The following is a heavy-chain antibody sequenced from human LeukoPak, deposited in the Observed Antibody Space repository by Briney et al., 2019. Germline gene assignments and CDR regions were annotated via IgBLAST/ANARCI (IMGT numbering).Heavy chain of an antibody. CDR1: GFTFSSYG. J-gene: IGHJ4*02. D-gene: IGHD1-26*01. CDR2: ISYDGSNK. V-gene: IGHV3-30*18. CDR3: AKGPLYSGSYVWYFDY. Sequence: GRSLRLSCAASGFTFSSYGMHWVRQAPGKGLEWVAVISYDGSNKYYADSVKGRFTISRDNSKNTLYLQMNSLRAEDTAVYYCAKGPLYSGSYVWYFDYWGQGTLVTASS.